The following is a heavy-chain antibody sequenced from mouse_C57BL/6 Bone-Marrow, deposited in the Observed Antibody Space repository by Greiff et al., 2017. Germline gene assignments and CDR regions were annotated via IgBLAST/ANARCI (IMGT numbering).Heavy chain of an antibody. CDR2: IDPENGDT. J-gene: IGHJ3*01. CDR3: TTLFAY. CDR1: GFNIKDDY. V-gene: IGHV14-4*01. Sequence: EVKLMESGAELVRPGASVKLSCTASGFNIKDDYMHWVKQRPEQGLELIGWIDPENGDTEYASKFQGKATITADTSSNTAYLQLSSLTSEDTAVYYCTTLFAYWGQGTLVTVSA.